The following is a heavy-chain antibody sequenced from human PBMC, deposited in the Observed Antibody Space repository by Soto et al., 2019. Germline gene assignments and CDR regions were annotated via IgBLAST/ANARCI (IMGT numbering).Heavy chain of an antibody. J-gene: IGHJ4*02. CDR3: ARIQIVATITYFDY. V-gene: IGHV2-26*01. CDR1: GFSLSNARMG. D-gene: IGHD5-12*01. CDR2: IFSNDEN. Sequence: QVTLKESGPVLVKPTETLTLTCTVSGFSLSNARMGVSWIRQPPGKALEWLAHIFSNDENSYSTSLKSRLTISKVTSKCQVVRTMTNMDPVDTATYYCARIQIVATITYFDYWGQGTLVTVSS.